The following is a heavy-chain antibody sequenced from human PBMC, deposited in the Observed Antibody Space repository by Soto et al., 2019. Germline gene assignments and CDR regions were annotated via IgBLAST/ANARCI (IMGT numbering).Heavy chain of an antibody. D-gene: IGHD3-16*01. CDR1: GGSISSYY. CDR3: ARIGSHYYYYGMDV. V-gene: IGHV4-59*01. J-gene: IGHJ6*02. Sequence: PSEPLSLTCTVSGGSISSYYWSWIRQPPGKGLECIGYIYYSGSTNYNPSLKSRVTISVDTTKNQFSLKLSSVTAADTAVYYCARIGSHYYYYGMDVWGQGTTVTVSS. CDR2: IYYSGST.